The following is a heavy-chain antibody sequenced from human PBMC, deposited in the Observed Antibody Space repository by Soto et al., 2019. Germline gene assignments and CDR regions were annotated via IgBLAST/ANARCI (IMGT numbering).Heavy chain of an antibody. V-gene: IGHV6-1*01. Sequence: QVQLQQSGPGLVKPSQTLSLTCAISGDSVSSNSAAWNWIRQSPSRGLEWLGRTYYRSKWYNDYAVSVKSRITINPDTSKNQFSLQLNSVTPEDTAVYYCARAEIDYDILTGYPHLMWFDPWGQGTLVTVSS. CDR3: ARAEIDYDILTGYPHLMWFDP. CDR2: TYYRSKWYN. CDR1: GDSVSSNSAA. D-gene: IGHD3-9*01. J-gene: IGHJ5*02.